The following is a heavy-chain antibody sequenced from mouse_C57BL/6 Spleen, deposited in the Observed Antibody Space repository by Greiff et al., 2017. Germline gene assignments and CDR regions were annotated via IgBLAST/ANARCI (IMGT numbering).Heavy chain of an antibody. CDR2: IYPGDGDT. J-gene: IGHJ2*01. V-gene: IGHV1-82*01. CDR3: ARNDYDGGDYFDD. CDR1: GYAFSSSW. D-gene: IGHD2-4*01. Sequence: QVQLKQSGPELVKPGASVKISCKASGYAFSSSWMNWVKQRPGQGLEWIGRIYPGDGDTNYTGKFKGKATLTADTSSSPAYMPLSSLTSEDSAVYFCARNDYDGGDYFDDWGQGTTLTVSS.